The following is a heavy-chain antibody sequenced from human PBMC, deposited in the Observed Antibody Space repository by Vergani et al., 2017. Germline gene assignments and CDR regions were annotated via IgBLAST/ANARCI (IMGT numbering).Heavy chain of an antibody. Sequence: EVQLLESGGGLVQPGGSLRLSCAASGFTFSSYAMSWVRQAPGKGLGWVSAIYSGGSSTYYADSVKGRFTISRDNSKTTLYLQMNSLRAEDTAVYYCAKDHGSGWSTDAFDIWGQGTMVTVSS. CDR2: IYSGGSST. CDR3: AKDHGSGWSTDAFDI. D-gene: IGHD6-19*01. V-gene: IGHV3-23*03. J-gene: IGHJ3*02. CDR1: GFTFSSYA.